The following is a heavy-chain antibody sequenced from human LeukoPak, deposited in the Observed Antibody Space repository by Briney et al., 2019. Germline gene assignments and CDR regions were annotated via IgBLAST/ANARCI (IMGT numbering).Heavy chain of an antibody. CDR2: ISGSGSGGST. J-gene: IGHJ4*02. D-gene: IGHD6-13*01. CDR1: GFTFSSSA. V-gene: IGHV3-23*01. CDR3: ARVGYSSSWSPSDY. Sequence: GGSLRLSCAASGFTFSSSAMSWVRQAPGKGLEWVSSISGSGSGGSTYYADSVKGRFTISRDNAKNSLYLQMNSLRAEDTAVYYCARVGYSSSWSPSDYWGQGALVTVSS.